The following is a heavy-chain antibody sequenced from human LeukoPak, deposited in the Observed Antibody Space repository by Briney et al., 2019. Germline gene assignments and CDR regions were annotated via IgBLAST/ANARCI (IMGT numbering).Heavy chain of an antibody. CDR1: GGSISSYY. CDR2: IYTSGST. Sequence: SETLSLTCTVSGGSISSYYWSWIRQPAGKGLEWIGRIYTSGSTNYNPSLKSRVTMSVDTSKNQFSLKLSSVTAADTAVYYCARVSDDSSGYYYYFDYWGQGTLATVSS. J-gene: IGHJ4*02. D-gene: IGHD3-22*01. CDR3: ARVSDDSSGYYYYFDY. V-gene: IGHV4-4*07.